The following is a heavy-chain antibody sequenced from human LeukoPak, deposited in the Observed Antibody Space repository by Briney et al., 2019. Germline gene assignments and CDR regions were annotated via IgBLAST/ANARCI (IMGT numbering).Heavy chain of an antibody. V-gene: IGHV1-18*01. CDR2: ISTYNGNT. D-gene: IGHD5-18*01. J-gene: IGHJ4*02. Sequence: ASVKVSCKASGYTFTTYSISWVRQAPGQGLEWMGGISTYNGNTEYVQKFQGRVTMTTDTSTNTAYMELRTLSSDDTAVYYCAREADTVLIRAFDYWGPGTLVTVSS. CDR1: GYTFTTYS. CDR3: AREADTVLIRAFDY.